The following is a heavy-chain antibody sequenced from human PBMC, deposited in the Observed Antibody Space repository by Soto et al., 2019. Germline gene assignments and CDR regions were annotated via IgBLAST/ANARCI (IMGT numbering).Heavy chain of an antibody. D-gene: IGHD4-17*01. CDR3: ARDYGDNVPRIDY. J-gene: IGHJ4*02. Sequence: EVQLVESGGGSIQPGGSLRLSCLASGFNFRSYSMNWVRQAPGKGLEWISYISSSDINIYYADSVRGRFTISRDIAKNSLYLQMNCQRAEDTDVYYCARDYGDNVPRIDYWGQGTLVSGSS. V-gene: IGHV3-48*01. CDR1: GFNFRSYS. CDR2: ISSSDINI.